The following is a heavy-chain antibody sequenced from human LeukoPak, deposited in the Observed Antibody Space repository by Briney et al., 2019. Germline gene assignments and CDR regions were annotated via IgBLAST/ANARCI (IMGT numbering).Heavy chain of an antibody. CDR1: GYTFTGYY. Sequence: ASVKVSCKASGYTFTGYYMQWVRQAPGQGLEWMGWINPNSGGTNYAQKFQGRVTMTRDTSISTAHMELSRLRSDDTAVYYCARDSLGTVATGREGYFDYWGQGTLVTVSS. CDR3: ARDSLGTVATGREGYFDY. J-gene: IGHJ4*02. CDR2: INPNSGGT. V-gene: IGHV1-2*02. D-gene: IGHD6-13*01.